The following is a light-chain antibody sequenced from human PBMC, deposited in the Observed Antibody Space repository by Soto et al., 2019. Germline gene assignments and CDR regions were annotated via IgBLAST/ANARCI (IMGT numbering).Light chain of an antibody. CDR2: AAS. J-gene: IGKJ1*01. V-gene: IGKV1-5*01. Sequence: DIQMTQSPSTLSGSVGDRVTITCRASQTISSWLAWYQQKPGKAPNLLIYAASTLQSGVPSRFSGSGSGTDFTPTISSLQPEDFATYFCQQLKSYPRTFGQGTKVDIK. CDR1: QTISSW. CDR3: QQLKSYPRT.